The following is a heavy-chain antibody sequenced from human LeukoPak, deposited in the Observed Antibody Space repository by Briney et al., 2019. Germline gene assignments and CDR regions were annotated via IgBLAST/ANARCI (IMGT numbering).Heavy chain of an antibody. V-gene: IGHV4-59*12. D-gene: IGHD1-26*01. CDR2: IYYSGST. Sequence: SETLSLTCTVSGGSISSYYWSWIRQPPGKGLEWIGYIYYSGSTNYNPSLKSRVTISVDTSKNQFSLKLSSVTAADTAVYYCASSVGATIDYWGQGTLVTVSS. CDR1: GGSISSYY. J-gene: IGHJ4*02. CDR3: ASSVGATIDY.